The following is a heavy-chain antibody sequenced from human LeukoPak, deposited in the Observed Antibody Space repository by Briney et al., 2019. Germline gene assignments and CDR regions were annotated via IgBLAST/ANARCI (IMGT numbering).Heavy chain of an antibody. CDR2: ISSSSSYI. J-gene: IGHJ4*02. D-gene: IGHD2-2*01. CDR3: ARDEATAAY. CDR1: GFTFSSYS. Sequence: PGGSLRLSCAASGFTFSSYSMNWVRQAPGKGLEWVSSISSSSSYIYYADSVTGRFTISRDNAKNSLYPQMNSLRAEDTAVYYCARDEATAAYWGQGTLVTVSS. V-gene: IGHV3-21*01.